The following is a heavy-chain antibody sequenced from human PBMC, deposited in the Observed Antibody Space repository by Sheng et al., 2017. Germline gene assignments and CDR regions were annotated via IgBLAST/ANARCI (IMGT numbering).Heavy chain of an antibody. J-gene: IGHJ4*02. CDR2: SITVGAP. V-gene: IGHV4-59*13. CDR1: VAPSVVTT. CDR3: AREGDIAAAGTFDY. Sequence: QVQLQESGPGLVKAFRRPCPSPALSLVAPSVVTTGAGSGSPRGKDWSGLGISITVGAPGTTPPSKSRVTISIDTSKNQFSLKLSSVTAADTGVYYCAREGDIAAAGTFDYWGQGTLVTVSS. D-gene: IGHD6-13*01.